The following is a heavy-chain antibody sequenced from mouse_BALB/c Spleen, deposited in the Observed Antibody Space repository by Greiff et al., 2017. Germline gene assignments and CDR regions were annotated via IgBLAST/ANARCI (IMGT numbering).Heavy chain of an antibody. CDR2: IYPGNSDT. J-gene: IGHJ2*01. CDR1: GYSFTSYW. Sequence: VQLQQSGTVLARPGASVKMSCKASGYSFTSYWMHWVKQRPGQGLEWIGAIYPGNSDTSYNQKFKGKAKLTAVTSASTAYMELSSLTNEDSAVYYGTRITTATRYYFDYWGQGTTLTVSS. CDR3: TRITTATRYYFDY. V-gene: IGHV1-5*01. D-gene: IGHD1-2*01.